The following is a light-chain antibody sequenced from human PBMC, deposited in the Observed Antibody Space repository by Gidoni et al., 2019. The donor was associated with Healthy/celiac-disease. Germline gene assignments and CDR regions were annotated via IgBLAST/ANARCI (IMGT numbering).Light chain of an antibody. V-gene: IGKV1D-8*01. CDR2: AAS. Sequence: WITPSPSFLSASPGDRITISWRISQGISSYLALYQQKPGKAPELLIYAASTLQSGVPSRFSGSGSGTDFTLTISCLQSEDFATYYCQQYYSIPRTFGQGTKVEIK. CDR3: QQYYSIPRT. J-gene: IGKJ1*01. CDR1: QGISSY.